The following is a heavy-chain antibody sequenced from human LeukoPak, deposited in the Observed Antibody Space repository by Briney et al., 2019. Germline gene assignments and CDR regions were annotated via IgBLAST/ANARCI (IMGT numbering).Heavy chain of an antibody. D-gene: IGHD5-18*01. J-gene: IGHJ4*02. V-gene: IGHV3-7*01. Sequence: GGSQRLSCAASGFTFSSYWMSWVRQAPGKGLEWVANIKQDGSEKYYVDSVKGRFTISRDNAKNSLYLQMNSLRAEDTAVYYCARGHDSYGSYFDYWGQGTLVTVSS. CDR1: GFTFSSYW. CDR3: ARGHDSYGSYFDY. CDR2: IKQDGSEK.